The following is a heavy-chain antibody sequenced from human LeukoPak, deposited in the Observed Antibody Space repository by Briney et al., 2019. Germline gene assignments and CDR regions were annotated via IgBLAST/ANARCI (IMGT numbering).Heavy chain of an antibody. CDR3: ARAGIVVVPGNYYYMDV. CDR2: IYSGGTT. V-gene: IGHV3-66*02. Sequence: GGSLRLFCAASGFTVSSSYMTWVRQAPGKGLEWVSVIYSGGTTYYADSVKGRFTISRDNSKNTLYLQMNSLRAEDTAVYYCARAGIVVVPGNYYYMDVWGKGTTVTVSS. J-gene: IGHJ6*03. D-gene: IGHD2-2*01. CDR1: GFTVSSSY.